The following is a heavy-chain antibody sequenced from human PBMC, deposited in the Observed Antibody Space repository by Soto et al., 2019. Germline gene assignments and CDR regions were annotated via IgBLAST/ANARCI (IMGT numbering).Heavy chain of an antibody. D-gene: IGHD3-10*01. Sequence: SQTLSLTCDISGDSVSTNSATWNWIRQSPSRGLEWLGRTYYRSKWYNDYAVSVKSRITINPDTSKNQFSLQLNSVTPEDTAVYYCARVLLWFGGIDYWGQGTLVTVSS. CDR3: ARVLLWFGGIDY. V-gene: IGHV6-1*01. CDR2: TYYRSKWYN. J-gene: IGHJ4*02. CDR1: GDSVSTNSAT.